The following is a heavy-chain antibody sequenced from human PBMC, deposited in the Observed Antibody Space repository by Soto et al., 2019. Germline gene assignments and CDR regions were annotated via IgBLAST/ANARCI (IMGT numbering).Heavy chain of an antibody. CDR1: GFTFSSYS. V-gene: IGHV3-21*01. CDR3: ARANGIVVVAATNYFDY. J-gene: IGHJ4*02. Sequence: EVQLVESGGGLVKPGGSLRLSCAASGFTFSSYSMNWVRQAPGKGLEWVSSIRSSSSYIYYADSVKGRFTISRDNAKNSLCLRMNSLRAEDTAVYYCARANGIVVVAATNYFDYWGQGTLVTVSS. CDR2: IRSSSSYI. D-gene: IGHD2-15*01.